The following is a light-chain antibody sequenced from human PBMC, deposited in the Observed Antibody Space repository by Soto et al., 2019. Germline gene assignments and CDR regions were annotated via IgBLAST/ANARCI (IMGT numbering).Light chain of an antibody. V-gene: IGLV2-14*03. CDR1: SSVIGAYNY. J-gene: IGLJ2*01. CDR2: DVN. CDR3: TSWTTSTTMI. Sequence: QSALTQPASVSGSPGQSITISCTGTSSVIGAYNYVSWYQQHPGKAPKLMIYDVNIRPSGVSNRFSGSKSGNTASLTISGLQAEDEADYYRTSWTTSTTMIFGGGTKVTVL.